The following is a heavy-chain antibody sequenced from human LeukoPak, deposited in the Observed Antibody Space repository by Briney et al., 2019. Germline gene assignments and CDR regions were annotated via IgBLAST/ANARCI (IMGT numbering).Heavy chain of an antibody. CDR1: GFTFSSYG. V-gene: IGHV3-30*02. J-gene: IGHJ4*02. CDR2: IRYDGSNK. Sequence: GGSLRLSCAASGFTFSSYGMHWVRQAPGKGLEWVAFIRYDGSNKYYADSVKGRFTISRDNSKNTLYLQMNSLRAEDTAVYYCAKDYCSSTSCYRAPGFDYWGQGTLVTVSS. CDR3: AKDYCSSTSCYRAPGFDY. D-gene: IGHD2-2*01.